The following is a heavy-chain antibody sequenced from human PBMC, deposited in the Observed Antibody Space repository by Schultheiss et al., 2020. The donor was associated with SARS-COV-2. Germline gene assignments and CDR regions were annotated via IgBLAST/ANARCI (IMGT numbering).Heavy chain of an antibody. Sequence: GGSLRLSCAASGFTFSNYGMHWVRQAPGKGLEWVAVIWYDGSNKYYADSVKGRFTISRDNSKNTLYLQMNSLRAEDTAVYYCARSVGKYSYGGWGYFDLWGRGTLVTVSS. CDR2: IWYDGSNK. V-gene: IGHV3-33*08. J-gene: IGHJ2*01. CDR1: GFTFSNYG. CDR3: ARSVGKYSYGGWGYFDL. D-gene: IGHD5-18*01.